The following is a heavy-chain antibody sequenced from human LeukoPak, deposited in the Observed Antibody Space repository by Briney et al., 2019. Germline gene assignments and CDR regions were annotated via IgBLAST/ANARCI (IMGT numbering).Heavy chain of an antibody. CDR3: ARVTVSSSEVIFDY. D-gene: IGHD1-20*01. Sequence: GGSLRLSCAASGFTFSNYWTHWVRQAPGKGLVWVSRINSDGSTITYADSVKGRFTISRDNAKNTLYLQMSSLRAEDTAVYYCARVTVSSSEVIFDYWGQGSLVTVSS. J-gene: IGHJ4*02. CDR1: GFTFSNYW. V-gene: IGHV3-74*01. CDR2: INSDGSTI.